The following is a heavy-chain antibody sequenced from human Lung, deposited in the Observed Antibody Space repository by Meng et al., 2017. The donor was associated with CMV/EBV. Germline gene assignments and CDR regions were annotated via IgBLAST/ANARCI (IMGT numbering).Heavy chain of an antibody. CDR1: GFTFSYVE. CDR2: IHSSGDII. Sequence: SCTASGFTFSYVEMNWVRQAPGKGLEWVSFIHSSGDIIFYADSVKGRFTISSDNTRKSLYLQMNNLRAEDTAVYYCARFGQGHFGDPSPPPFAYXGQGXLVTVSS. CDR3: ARFGQGHFGDPSPPPFAY. D-gene: IGHD3-10*01. J-gene: IGHJ4*02. V-gene: IGHV3-48*03.